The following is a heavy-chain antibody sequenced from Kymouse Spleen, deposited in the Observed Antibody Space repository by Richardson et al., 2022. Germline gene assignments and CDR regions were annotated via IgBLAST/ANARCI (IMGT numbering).Heavy chain of an antibody. CDR3: ARVLRFLERNWFDP. J-gene: IGHJ5*02. CDR1: GGSVSSGSYY. Sequence: QVQLQESGPGLVKPSETLSLTCTVSGGSVSSGSYYWSWIRQPPGKGLEWIGYIYYSGSTNYNPSLKSRVTISVDTSKNQFSLKLSSVTAADTAVYYCARVLRFLERNWFDPWGQGTLVTVSS. V-gene: IGHV4-61*01. D-gene: IGHD3-3*01. CDR2: IYYSGST.